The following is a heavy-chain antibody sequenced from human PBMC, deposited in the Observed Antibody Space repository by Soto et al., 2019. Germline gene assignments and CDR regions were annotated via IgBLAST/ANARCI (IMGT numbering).Heavy chain of an antibody. J-gene: IGHJ4*02. Sequence: QVQLVQSGAEVKKPGSSVKVSCKASGGTFSSYTISWVRQAPGQGLEWMGRIIPILGIANYAQKFQGRVTITADKSTSTAYMELSSLRSEDTAVYYCARDKRPITMGGWGQGTLVTVSS. D-gene: IGHD3-3*01. CDR3: ARDKRPITMGG. V-gene: IGHV1-69*08. CDR2: IIPILGIA. CDR1: GGTFSSYT.